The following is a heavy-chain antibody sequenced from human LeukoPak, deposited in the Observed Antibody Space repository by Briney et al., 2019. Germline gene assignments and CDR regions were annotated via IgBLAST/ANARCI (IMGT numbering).Heavy chain of an antibody. Sequence: GASVKVSCKASGYAFTSYYMHWVRQAPGQGLEWMGWINVHSGGTNYAQKLQGRVTMTTDTSTSTAYMELRSLRSDDTAVYYCARGEVYDSSGEFDYWGQGTLVTVSS. CDR3: ARGEVYDSSGEFDY. J-gene: IGHJ4*02. V-gene: IGHV1-18*04. D-gene: IGHD3-22*01. CDR2: INVHSGGT. CDR1: GYAFTSYY.